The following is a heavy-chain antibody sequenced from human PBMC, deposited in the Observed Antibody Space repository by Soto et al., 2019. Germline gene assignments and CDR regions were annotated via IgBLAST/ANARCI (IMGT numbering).Heavy chain of an antibody. V-gene: IGHV1-8*01. CDR1: GYTFTSYD. CDR2: MNPNSGNT. J-gene: IGHJ6*02. CDR3: ARGLSSRFIAARHYYYYYGMDV. Sequence: GASVKVSCKASGYTFTSYDINWLRQATGQGLEWMGWMNPNSGNTGYAQKFQGRVTMTRNTSISTAYMELSSLRSEDTAVYYCARGLSSRFIAARHYYYYYGMDVWGQGTTVTVSS. D-gene: IGHD6-6*01.